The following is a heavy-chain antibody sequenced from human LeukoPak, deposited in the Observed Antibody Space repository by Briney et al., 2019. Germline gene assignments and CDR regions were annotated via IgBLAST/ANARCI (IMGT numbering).Heavy chain of an antibody. V-gene: IGHV7-4-1*02. D-gene: IGHD3-22*01. J-gene: IGHJ4*02. CDR2: INTNTGNP. CDR3: ARRQTKYYYDSSGYGY. CDR1: GYTFTSYA. Sequence: ASVKVSCKASGYTFTSYAMNWVRQAPGQGLEWMGWINTNTGNPTYAQGFTGRFVFSLDTSVSTAYLQISSLKAEDTAVYYCARRQTKYYYDSSGYGYWGQGTLVTVSS.